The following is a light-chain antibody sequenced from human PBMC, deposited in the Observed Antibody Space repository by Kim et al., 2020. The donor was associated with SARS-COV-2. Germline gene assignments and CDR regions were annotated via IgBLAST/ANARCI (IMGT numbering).Light chain of an antibody. CDR2: DVT. CDR3: SAYAGSYTMI. V-gene: IGLV2-11*03. Sequence: GQSVAISSTITSSDIGVYNYVAGYQQHQDKVPKVMIYDVTKRPTGVPDRFSGSKSGNTASLTISWLQTEDEADYHCSAYAGSYTMIFGGGTQLTVL. CDR1: SSDIGVYNY. J-gene: IGLJ2*01.